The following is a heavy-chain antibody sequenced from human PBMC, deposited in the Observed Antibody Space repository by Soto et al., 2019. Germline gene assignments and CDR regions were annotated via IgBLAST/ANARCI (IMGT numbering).Heavy chain of an antibody. CDR3: ARTLLEWFGMDV. Sequence: SETLSLTCTVSGGSISSSSYYWDWIRQPPGKGLEWIGSIYYSGSTYYNPSLKSRVTISVDTSKNQFSLKLSSVTAADTAVYYCARTLLEWFGMDVWGQGTTVTVSS. V-gene: IGHV4-39*01. CDR2: IYYSGST. D-gene: IGHD3-3*01. CDR1: GGSISSSSYY. J-gene: IGHJ6*02.